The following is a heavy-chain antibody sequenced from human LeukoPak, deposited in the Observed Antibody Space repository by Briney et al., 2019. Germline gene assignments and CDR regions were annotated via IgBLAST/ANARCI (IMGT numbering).Heavy chain of an antibody. CDR2: ISVSGST. CDR3: ASAGGDY. J-gene: IGHJ4*02. Sequence: GGSLRLSCAASGLTFTKYAMSWVRQAPGKGLQWVSAISVSGSTYYADSVEGRFTIPRDTSKNTLFLQMDSLRAEDTALYYCASAGGDYWGQGTLVTVSS. CDR1: GLTFTKYA. D-gene: IGHD3-16*01. V-gene: IGHV3-23*01.